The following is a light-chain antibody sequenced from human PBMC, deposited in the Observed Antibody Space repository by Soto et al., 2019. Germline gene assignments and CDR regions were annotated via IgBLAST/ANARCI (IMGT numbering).Light chain of an antibody. CDR2: NTS. J-gene: IGLJ3*02. CDR3: LLYYAGPWV. Sequence: QAVVTQEPSLTVSPGGTVTLTCASSTGAVTIGHYPSWFQQKPGQAPRALIDNTSNKHPLTPARFSGSLLGGKAALTLSGVQAEDEAEYYCLLYYAGPWVFGGGTKVTVL. V-gene: IGLV7-43*01. CDR1: TGAVTIGHY.